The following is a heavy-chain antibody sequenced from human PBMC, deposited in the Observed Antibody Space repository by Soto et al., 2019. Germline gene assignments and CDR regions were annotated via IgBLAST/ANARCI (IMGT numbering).Heavy chain of an antibody. D-gene: IGHD1-1*01. V-gene: IGHV1-2*02. CDR2: INPNSGGT. CDR1: GYTFTGYY. CDR3: ARVIGNENWFDP. Sequence: ASVKVSCKASGYTFTGYYMHWVRQAPGQGLEWMGWINPNSGGTNYAQKFQGRVTMTRDTSISTAYMELSRLRSDDTAVYYCARVIGNENWFDPWGQGTLVIVSS. J-gene: IGHJ5*02.